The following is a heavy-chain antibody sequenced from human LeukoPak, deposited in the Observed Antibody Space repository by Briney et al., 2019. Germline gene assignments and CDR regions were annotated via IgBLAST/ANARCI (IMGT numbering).Heavy chain of an antibody. CDR1: AFTFRNYS. D-gene: IGHD4-17*01. CDR2: ISSSSSTI. J-gene: IGHJ4*02. Sequence: GGSLRLSCAASAFTFRNYSMNWVRQAPGKGLEWVSYISSSSSTIFYADSVKGRFTISRDNAKSALYLQMNSLRAEDTAVYYCAKGDSGDYAFDYWGRGILVTVSS. CDR3: AKGDSGDYAFDY. V-gene: IGHV3-48*01.